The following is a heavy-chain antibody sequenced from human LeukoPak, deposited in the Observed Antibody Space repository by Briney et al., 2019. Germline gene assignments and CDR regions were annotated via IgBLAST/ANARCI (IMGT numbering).Heavy chain of an antibody. Sequence: ASVKVSCKASGYTFTSYGISWVRQAPGQGLEWMGWISAYNGNTNYAQKLQGRVTMTTDTSTSTAYMELRSLRSDDTAVYYCAREYYYDSSGYSPVAFDIWGQGTMVTVSS. CDR3: AREYYYDSSGYSPVAFDI. J-gene: IGHJ3*02. D-gene: IGHD3-22*01. CDR2: ISAYNGNT. V-gene: IGHV1-18*01. CDR1: GYTFTSYG.